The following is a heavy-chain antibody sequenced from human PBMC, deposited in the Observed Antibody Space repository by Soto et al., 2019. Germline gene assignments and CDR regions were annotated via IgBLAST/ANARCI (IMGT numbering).Heavy chain of an antibody. CDR2: VSTSIRST. D-gene: IGHD3-10*01. J-gene: IGHJ3*02. CDR3: ARDSGAALYGEDALDI. CDR1: GYSFSGYD. Sequence: QGKLVQSGPEVKKPGASVKVSCTASGYSFSGYDITWVRQAPGQGLEWQGWVSTSIRSTMSAEKLQGRLTMTTDTSTTTVYMELRGLTSDDTAVYYCARDSGAALYGEDALDIWGQGTMVSVSS. V-gene: IGHV1-18*04.